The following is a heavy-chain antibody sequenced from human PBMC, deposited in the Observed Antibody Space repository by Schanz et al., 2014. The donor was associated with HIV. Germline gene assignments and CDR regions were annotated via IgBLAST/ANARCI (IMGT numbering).Heavy chain of an antibody. Sequence: QVQLVESGGRVVQPGRSLRLSCAASGFTFSTYGIHWVRQAPGKGLEWVAGMSHDGFSKYFADSVKGRFAISREDSKNTVHLQMDSLRPEDTAVYYCAREGESSGRAGLFDLWGQGAMVTVSS. CDR3: AREGESSGRAGLFDL. J-gene: IGHJ3*01. D-gene: IGHD6-19*01. CDR1: GFTFSTYG. CDR2: MSHDGFSK. V-gene: IGHV3-30*19.